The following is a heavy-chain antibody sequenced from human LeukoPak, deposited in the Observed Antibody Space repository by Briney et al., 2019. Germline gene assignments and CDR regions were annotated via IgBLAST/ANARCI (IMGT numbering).Heavy chain of an antibody. J-gene: IGHJ4*02. CDR3: ARTPPGYYDSSGYLYYFDY. Sequence: ASVKVSGKASGGTFSSYAISWVRQAPGQGLEWMGGIIPIFGTANYAQKFQGRVTITADESTSTAYMELSSLRSEDTAVYYCARTPPGYYDSSGYLYYFDYWGQGTLVTVSS. CDR2: IIPIFGTA. D-gene: IGHD3-22*01. CDR1: GGTFSSYA. V-gene: IGHV1-69*13.